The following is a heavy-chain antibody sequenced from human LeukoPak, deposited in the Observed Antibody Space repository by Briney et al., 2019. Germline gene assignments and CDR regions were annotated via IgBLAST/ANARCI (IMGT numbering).Heavy chain of an antibody. V-gene: IGHV4-59*08. CDR1: GGSISSYY. CDR2: IYYSGGT. CDR3: ARLWDSSSSLDY. Sequence: SETLSLTCTVSGGSISSYYWSWIRQPPGKGLGLEWIGYIYYSGGTNYNPSLKSRVTISIDTSKNQVSLKLSSVTAADTAVYYCARLWDSSSSLDYWGQGTLVTVSS. D-gene: IGHD6-6*01. J-gene: IGHJ4*02.